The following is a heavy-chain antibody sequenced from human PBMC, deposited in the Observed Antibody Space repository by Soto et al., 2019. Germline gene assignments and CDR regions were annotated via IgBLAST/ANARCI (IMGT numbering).Heavy chain of an antibody. J-gene: IGHJ4*02. CDR3: ARRSGNYQYYFDY. Sequence: SVKVSCKASGGTLSTNTISWVRQAPGQGLEWMGRIIPILNKTNYAQKVQGRVTLATDRPTSTAYMELRSLRSDDTAVYYCARRSGNYQYYFDYWGQGTLVTVSS. V-gene: IGHV1-69*02. CDR1: GGTLSTNT. CDR2: IIPILNKT. D-gene: IGHD3-10*01.